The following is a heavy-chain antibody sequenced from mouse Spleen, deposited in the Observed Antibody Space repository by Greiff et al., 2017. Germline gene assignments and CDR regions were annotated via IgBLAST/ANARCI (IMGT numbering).Heavy chain of an antibody. CDR3: ARLYGNYPYYFDY. D-gene: IGHD2-10*02. J-gene: IGHJ2*01. CDR2: ISSGGSYT. Sequence: EVKLVESGGDLVKPGGSLKLSCAASGFTFSSYGMSWVRQTPDKRLEWVATISSGGSYTYYPDSVKGRFTISRDNAKNTLYLQMSSLKSEDTAMYYCARLYGNYPYYFDYWGQGTTLTVSS. V-gene: IGHV5-6*02. CDR1: GFTFSSYG.